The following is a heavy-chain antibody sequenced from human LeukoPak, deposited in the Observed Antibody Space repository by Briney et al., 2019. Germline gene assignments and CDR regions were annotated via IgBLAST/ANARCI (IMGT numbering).Heavy chain of an antibody. J-gene: IGHJ4*02. CDR1: GFTFSNAW. CDR3: AKSIVWGTMVRGASYYFDY. Sequence: GGSLRLSCAASGFTFSNAWMSWVRQAPGKGLEWVGRIKSKTDGGTTDYAAPVKGRFTISRDDSKNTLYLQMNSLKTEDTAVYYCAKSIVWGTMVRGASYYFDYWGQGTLVTVSS. D-gene: IGHD3-10*01. CDR2: IKSKTDGGTT. V-gene: IGHV3-15*01.